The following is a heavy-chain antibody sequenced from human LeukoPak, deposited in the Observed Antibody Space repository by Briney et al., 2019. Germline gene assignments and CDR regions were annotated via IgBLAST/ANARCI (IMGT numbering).Heavy chain of an antibody. CDR3: SRDDEENSAVDI. J-gene: IGHJ3*02. CDR2: ISSSGSTI. CDR1: GFTFSDYY. D-gene: IGHD1/OR15-1a*01. Sequence: GGSLRLSCAASGFTFSDYYMSWIRQAPGKGLEWVAYISSSGSTIYYADSVKGRFTISRDNAKNTLYLQMNSIRAEDAAVYYYSRDDEENSAVDIWGGGTMVAVSS. V-gene: IGHV3-11*01.